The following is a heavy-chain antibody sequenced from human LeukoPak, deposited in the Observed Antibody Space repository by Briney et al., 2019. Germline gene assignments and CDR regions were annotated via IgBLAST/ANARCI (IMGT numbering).Heavy chain of an antibody. V-gene: IGHV3-23*01. J-gene: IGHJ3*02. D-gene: IGHD5-18*01. Sequence: GGSLRLSCAASGFTFSSYSMSWVRQAPGKGLEWVSAISGSGGSTYYADSVKGRFTISRDNSKNTLYLQMNSLRAEDTAVYYCAKVSTAMVTRDAFDIWGQGTMVTVSS. CDR1: GFTFSSYS. CDR2: ISGSGGST. CDR3: AKVSTAMVTRDAFDI.